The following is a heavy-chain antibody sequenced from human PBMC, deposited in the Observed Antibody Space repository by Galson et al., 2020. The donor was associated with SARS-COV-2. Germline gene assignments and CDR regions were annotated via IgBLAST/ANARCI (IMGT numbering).Heavy chain of an antibody. Sequence: ASVKVSCKASGYTLSDSYMHWVRQAPGQGLEWMGWINANSGGTNYAQQFQDRVTMTRDTSISTGYMELRTLGSDDTAVYFCARGKINGDDFDYWGQGTLVTVSS. CDR2: INANSGGT. CDR3: ARGKINGDDFDY. D-gene: IGHD2-21*01. J-gene: IGHJ4*02. CDR1: GYTLSDSY. V-gene: IGHV1-2*02.